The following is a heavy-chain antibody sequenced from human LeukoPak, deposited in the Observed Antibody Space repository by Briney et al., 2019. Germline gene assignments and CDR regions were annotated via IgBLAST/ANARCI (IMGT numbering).Heavy chain of an antibody. D-gene: IGHD3-3*01. J-gene: IGHJ5*02. V-gene: IGHV1-18*01. CDR1: GYTFTSYG. CDR3: ARGKDTYYDFWSGYPGRPTVSDP. Sequence: GASVKVSCKASGYTFTSYGISWVRQAPGQGLEWMGWISAYNGNTNYAQKLQGRVTMTTDTSTSTAYMELRSLRSDDTAVYYCARGKDTYYDFWSGYPGRPTVSDPWGQGTLVTVSS. CDR2: ISAYNGNT.